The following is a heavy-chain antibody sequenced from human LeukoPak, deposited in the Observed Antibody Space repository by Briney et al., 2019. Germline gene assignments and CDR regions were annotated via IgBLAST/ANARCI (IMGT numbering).Heavy chain of an antibody. CDR1: AFTFRSYW. CDR3: ARDGSPFDS. J-gene: IGHJ4*02. D-gene: IGHD1-26*01. Sequence: GGSLRLSCAASAFTFRSYWMSWVRQAPGKGLEWVANIKQDGSEKYYVDSVKGRFTISRDNAKKSLYLQMNRLRAEDTAVYYCARDGSPFDSWGQGTLVTVSS. CDR2: IKQDGSEK. V-gene: IGHV3-7*01.